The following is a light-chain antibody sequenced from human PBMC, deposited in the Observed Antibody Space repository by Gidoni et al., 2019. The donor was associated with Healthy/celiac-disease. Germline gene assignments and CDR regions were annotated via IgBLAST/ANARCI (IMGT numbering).Light chain of an antibody. CDR2: LGS. Sequence: IVMTQSPLSLPVTPGEPASISCRSSQSLMHSNGYNYLDWYLQKPWQSPQLLIYLGSTRASGGPDRFSGSGSGTDFTLKISRVDAEDVGVYYCMQALQTPPTCGQGTKVEIK. CDR1: QSLMHSNGYNY. V-gene: IGKV2-28*01. J-gene: IGKJ1*01. CDR3: MQALQTPPT.